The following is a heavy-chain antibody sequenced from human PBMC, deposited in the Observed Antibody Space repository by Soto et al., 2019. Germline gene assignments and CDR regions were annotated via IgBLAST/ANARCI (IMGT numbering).Heavy chain of an antibody. J-gene: IGHJ6*02. CDR3: AKRYDFWSGRWYGLGV. CDR1: GASINSANW. D-gene: IGHD3-3*01. Sequence: QVLLEESGPGLVRPSGTLSLTCSVSGASINSANWWVWVRQPPGKGLEWIGGIYHIGSTTYNPSLKSRATISVDKSKNQFSLIVTSVTAADTAVYYCAKRYDFWSGRWYGLGVWGQGTTVTVSS. V-gene: IGHV4-4*02. CDR2: IYHIGST.